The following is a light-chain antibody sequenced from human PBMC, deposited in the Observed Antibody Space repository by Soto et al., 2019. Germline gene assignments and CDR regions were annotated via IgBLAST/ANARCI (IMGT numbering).Light chain of an antibody. J-gene: IGLJ3*02. Sequence: QSVLTQPPSASGTPGQRVTISCSGSSSNIGSNFVYWYQPFPGTAPKLLIYRNNQRTSGVPDRFSGSKSGTSASLAISGLPSEDEADYYCAAWDDSLSGWVFGGGTKPTVL. CDR1: SSNIGSNF. CDR2: RNN. V-gene: IGLV1-47*01. CDR3: AAWDDSLSGWV.